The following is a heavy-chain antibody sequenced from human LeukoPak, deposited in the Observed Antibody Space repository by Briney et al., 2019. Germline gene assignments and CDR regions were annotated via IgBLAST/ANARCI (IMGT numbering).Heavy chain of an antibody. V-gene: IGHV3-48*03. D-gene: IGHD4-17*01. CDR3: ARASGDYVF. CDR1: GFTFSSYE. J-gene: IGHJ4*02. Sequence: GGSLRLSCAASGFTFSSYEMNWVRQAPGKGLEWVSYISSSGSTIYYANSVKGRFTISRDNAKNSLYLQMNSLRAEDTAVYYCARASGDYVFWGQGTLVTVSS. CDR2: ISSSGSTI.